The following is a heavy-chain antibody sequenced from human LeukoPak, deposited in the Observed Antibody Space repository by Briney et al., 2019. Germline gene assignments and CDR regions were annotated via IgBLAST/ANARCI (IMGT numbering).Heavy chain of an antibody. J-gene: IGHJ3*02. CDR2: IYYSGST. CDR1: GGSISSYY. Sequence: SETLSLTCTVSGGSISSYYWSWIRQPPGKGLEWIGYIYYSGSTNYNPSLKSRVTISVDTSKNQFSLKLSSVTAADTAVYYCARDIVEVTYCGGDCYSWAFDIWGQGTVVTVSS. D-gene: IGHD2-21*02. CDR3: ARDIVEVTYCGGDCYSWAFDI. V-gene: IGHV4-59*01.